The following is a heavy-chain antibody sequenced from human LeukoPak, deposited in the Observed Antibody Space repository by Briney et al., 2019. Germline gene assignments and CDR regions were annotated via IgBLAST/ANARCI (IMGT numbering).Heavy chain of an antibody. D-gene: IGHD2-21*02. CDR2: IYSSGST. CDR3: AGSVAYCGGDCRLGDY. CDR1: GFAVTNNY. J-gene: IGHJ4*02. Sequence: PGGSLRLSCAAAGFAVTNNYITWVRRAPGEGREGGSVIYSSGSTYYASSVKARFTISRDNSKNTVYLQMNSLRAEDTAVYYCAGSVAYCGGDCRLGDYWGQGTLVTVSS. V-gene: IGHV3-66*01.